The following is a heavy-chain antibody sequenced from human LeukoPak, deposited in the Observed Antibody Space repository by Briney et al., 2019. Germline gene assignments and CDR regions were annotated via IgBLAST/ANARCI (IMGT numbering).Heavy chain of an antibody. D-gene: IGHD6-13*01. CDR3: ARGPTTGYSDC. CDR2: IYDSGDS. Sequence: PSETLSLTCIVSGGSINNYYWSWIRQPARKGLEWIGRIYDSGDSFYNPSLKSRVTMSVDTSKNQFSLKLTSVTAADTAVYYCARGPTTGYSDCWGQGTLVAVS. V-gene: IGHV4-4*07. CDR1: GGSINNYY. J-gene: IGHJ4*02.